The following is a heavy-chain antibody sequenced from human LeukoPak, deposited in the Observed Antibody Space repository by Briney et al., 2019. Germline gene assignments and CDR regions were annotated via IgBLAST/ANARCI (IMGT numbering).Heavy chain of an antibody. Sequence: GASVKVSCKASGGTFSSYAISWVRQAPGQGLEWMGGIIPIFGTANYAQKFQGRVTITADESTSTAYMELSSLRSEDTAVYYCARDPGECSSTSCSPSGLRGQGTLVTVSS. CDR3: ARDPGECSSTSCSPSGL. CDR1: GGTFSSYA. V-gene: IGHV1-69*13. J-gene: IGHJ4*02. CDR2: IIPIFGTA. D-gene: IGHD2-2*01.